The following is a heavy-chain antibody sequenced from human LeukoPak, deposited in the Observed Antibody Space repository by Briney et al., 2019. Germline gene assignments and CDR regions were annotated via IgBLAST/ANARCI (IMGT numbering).Heavy chain of an antibody. V-gene: IGHV4-59*13. CDR1: GDSISGYY. J-gene: IGHJ6*04. Sequence: SETLSLTCTVSGDSISGYYWSWIRQPPGKGLECIGDIYYSGSTAYNPSLKSRATISVDTSRNQFSLRLSSVTAADTAVYYCARVTLVADANYYGMDVWGKGTTVTVSS. D-gene: IGHD2-15*01. CDR3: ARVTLVADANYYGMDV. CDR2: IYYSGST.